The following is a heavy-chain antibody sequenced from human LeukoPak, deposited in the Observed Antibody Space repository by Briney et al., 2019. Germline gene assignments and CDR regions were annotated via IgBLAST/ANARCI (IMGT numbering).Heavy chain of an antibody. V-gene: IGHV3-30*04. CDR1: GFTFSSYA. D-gene: IGHD5-24*01. CDR2: ISYDGSNK. CDR3: ARGGRWLQFEPLDY. J-gene: IGHJ4*02. Sequence: GGSLRLSCAASGFTFSSYAMHWVRQAPGKGLEWVAVISYDGSNKYYADSVKGRFTISRDNSKNTLYLQMNSLRAEDTAVYYCARGGRWLQFEPLDYWGQGTLVTVSS.